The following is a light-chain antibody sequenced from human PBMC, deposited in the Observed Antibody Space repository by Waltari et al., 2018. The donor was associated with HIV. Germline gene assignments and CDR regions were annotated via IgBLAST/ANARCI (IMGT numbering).Light chain of an antibody. CDR3: CSYAGSSTLV. J-gene: IGLJ2*01. Sequence: QSALTQPASVSGSPGQSITLSCPGTSSDVGTSILVSWYPQPPGKAPKLIIYEVSKRPSGVSNRFSGSKSGNTASLTISGLQAEDEADYYCCSYAGSSTLVFGGGTKLTVL. CDR2: EVS. CDR1: SSDVGTSIL. V-gene: IGLV2-23*02.